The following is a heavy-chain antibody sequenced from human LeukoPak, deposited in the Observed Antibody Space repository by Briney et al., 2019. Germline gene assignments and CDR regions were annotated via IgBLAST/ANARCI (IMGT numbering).Heavy chain of an antibody. CDR2: IFYSGST. CDR1: VGSISSISYF. V-gene: IGHV4-39*01. CDR3: ARQMNTVTADY. Sequence: SETLSLTCTVSVGSISSISYFCGWIRQPPGKGLEWIGSIFYSGSTYYNPSLNSRVTISIDTSKNQFSLRLSSVTAADPAVYYCARQMNTVTADYWGQGTLVTVSS. D-gene: IGHD4-17*01. J-gene: IGHJ4*02.